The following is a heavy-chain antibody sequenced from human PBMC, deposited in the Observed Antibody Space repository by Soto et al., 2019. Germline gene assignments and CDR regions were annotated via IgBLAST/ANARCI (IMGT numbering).Heavy chain of an antibody. CDR3: ARDVTGNTQGSGNWFDP. V-gene: IGHV4-30-4*01. D-gene: IGHD3-10*01. CDR2: IYYSGST. CDR1: GGSISSGDYY. J-gene: IGHJ5*02. Sequence: SETLSLTCTVSGGSISSGDYYWSWIRQPPGKGLEWIGYIYYSGSTYYNPSLKSRVTISVDTSKNQFSLKLSSVTAADTAVYYCARDVTGNTQGSGNWFDPWGQGTLVTVSS.